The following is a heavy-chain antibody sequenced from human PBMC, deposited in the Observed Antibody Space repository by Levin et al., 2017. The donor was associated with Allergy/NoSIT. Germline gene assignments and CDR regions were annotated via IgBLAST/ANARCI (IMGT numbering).Heavy chain of an antibody. D-gene: IGHD5-12*01. CDR2: INPNNGDT. CDR3: ARSSLIVARSPFDY. V-gene: IGHV1-18*01. Sequence: ASVKVSCKTSDYIFINFAITWVRQAPGQGLEWMGWINPNNGDTNYAQKLQGRVIMTTDTSTKTAYMELRSLKSDDTAVYYCARSSLIVARSPFDYWGQGTLVTVPS. CDR1: DYIFINFA. J-gene: IGHJ4*02.